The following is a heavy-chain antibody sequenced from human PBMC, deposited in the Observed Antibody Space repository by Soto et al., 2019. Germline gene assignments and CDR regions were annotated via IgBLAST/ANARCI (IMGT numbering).Heavy chain of an antibody. D-gene: IGHD4-17*01. CDR1: GYTFTSYG. J-gene: IGHJ4*02. Sequence: ASVKVSCKASGYTFTSYGISWVRQAPGQGLEWMGWISAYNGDTIYAQKLQGRVTMTEDTSTNTAYMELSSLRSEDTAVYYCAARPSILDYGDYVNFDYWGQGTLVTVSS. V-gene: IGHV1-18*01. CDR2: ISAYNGDT. CDR3: AARPSILDYGDYVNFDY.